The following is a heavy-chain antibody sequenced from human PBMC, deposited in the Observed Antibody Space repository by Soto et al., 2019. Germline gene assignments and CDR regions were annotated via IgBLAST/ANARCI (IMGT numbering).Heavy chain of an antibody. V-gene: IGHV4-34*01. D-gene: IGHD3-16*02. Sequence: SETLSLTCAVYGGSFSGYYWSWIRQPPGKGLEWIGEINHSGSTNYNPSLKSRVTISVDTSKNQFSLKLSSVTAADTAVYYCARGRNDYVWGSYRYSHFDYWGQGTLVTVSS. J-gene: IGHJ4*02. CDR3: ARGRNDYVWGSYRYSHFDY. CDR2: INHSGST. CDR1: GGSFSGYY.